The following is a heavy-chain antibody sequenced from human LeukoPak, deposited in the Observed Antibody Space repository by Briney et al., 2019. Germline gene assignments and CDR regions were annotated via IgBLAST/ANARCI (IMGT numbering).Heavy chain of an antibody. Sequence: ASVKVSCKASGYTFTSYDFNWVRQATGQGLEWMGWMNPNSGDTGYAQKFQGRVTMTRNTSISTAYMELSSLRSDDTAVYYCARDQGEYCSSTSCYTEGWLDYWGQGTLVTVSS. V-gene: IGHV1-8*01. D-gene: IGHD2-2*02. CDR3: ARDQGEYCSSTSCYTEGWLDY. CDR2: MNPNSGDT. CDR1: GYTFTSYD. J-gene: IGHJ4*02.